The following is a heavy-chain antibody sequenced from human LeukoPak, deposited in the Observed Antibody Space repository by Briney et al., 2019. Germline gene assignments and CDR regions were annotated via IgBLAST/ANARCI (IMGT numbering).Heavy chain of an antibody. CDR2: MSSGGTT. CDR1: GGSTFRKYD. V-gene: IGHV3-23*01. D-gene: IGHD2-21*02. J-gene: IGHJ4*02. CDR3: AKVFCGGDCHVDF. Sequence: GGSLRLSCAASGGSTFRKYDLNWVRQAPGKGLEWVSLMSSGGTTYYAESVRGRFTISRDISKNTLYLQVNSLRTEDTAVYYCAKVFCGGDCHVDFWGRGTLVTVSS.